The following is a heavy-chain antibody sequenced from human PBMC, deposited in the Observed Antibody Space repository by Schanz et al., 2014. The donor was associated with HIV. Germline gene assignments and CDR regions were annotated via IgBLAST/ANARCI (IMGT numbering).Heavy chain of an antibody. D-gene: IGHD3-10*01. CDR1: GFTFSAYG. CDR2: MSHDGFSK. J-gene: IGHJ6*02. Sequence: QVQLVESGGGVVQPGRSLRLSCAASGFTFSAYGFHWVRQAPGKGLEWVAGMSHDGFSKYFADSVKGRFTISRDNSKNTLYLQMNSLRAEDTAVYYCARGSGPYYYYYGMDVWGQGTTVTVSS. V-gene: IGHV3-30*03. CDR3: ARGSGPYYYYYGMDV.